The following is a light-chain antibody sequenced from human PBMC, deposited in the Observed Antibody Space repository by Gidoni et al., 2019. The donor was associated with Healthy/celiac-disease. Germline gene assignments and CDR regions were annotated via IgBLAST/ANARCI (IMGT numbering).Light chain of an antibody. CDR1: QSVSSN. V-gene: IGKV3-15*01. CDR3: QQYNNWPPIT. Sequence: EIVITQSPATLSVSPGERATLSCRASQSVSSNLAWYQQKPGQAPRLLIYGASTRATDIPARFSGSGSGTEFTLTISSLQSEDFAVYYCQQYNNWPPITFXQXTRLEIK. J-gene: IGKJ5*01. CDR2: GAS.